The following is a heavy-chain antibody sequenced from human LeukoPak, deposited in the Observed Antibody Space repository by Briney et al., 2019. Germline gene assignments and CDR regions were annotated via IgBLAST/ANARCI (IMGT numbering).Heavy chain of an antibody. V-gene: IGHV4-30-2*01. J-gene: IGHJ4*02. CDR1: GGSISSGGYY. CDR2: IYHSGST. D-gene: IGHD2-2*01. CDR3: ARAGYCSSTSCPFDY. Sequence: SETLSLTCTVSGGSISSGGYYWSCIRQPPGKGLECIGYIYHSGSTYYNPSLKSRVTISVDRSKNQFSLKLSSVTAADTAVYYCARAGYCSSTSCPFDYWGQGTLVTVSS.